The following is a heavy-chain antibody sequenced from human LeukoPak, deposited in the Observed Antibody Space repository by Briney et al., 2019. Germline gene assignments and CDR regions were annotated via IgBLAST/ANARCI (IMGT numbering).Heavy chain of an antibody. Sequence: GGSLRLSCAASGFTFSNAWMSWVRRAPGKGLEWVGRIKSKTDGGTTENAAPVKGRFTISRDDSKNTLYLQMNSLETEDTAIYYCATYRRGYHDTSESYYFDYWGQGTLVTVSS. V-gene: IGHV3-15*01. D-gene: IGHD3-22*01. J-gene: IGHJ4*02. CDR1: GFTFSNAW. CDR2: IKSKTDGGTT. CDR3: ATYRRGYHDTSESYYFDY.